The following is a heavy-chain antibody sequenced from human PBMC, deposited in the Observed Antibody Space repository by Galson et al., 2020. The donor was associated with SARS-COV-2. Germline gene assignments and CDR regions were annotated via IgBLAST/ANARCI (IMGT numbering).Heavy chain of an antibody. CDR1: DDSLNNYY. J-gene: IGHJ4*02. D-gene: IGHD3-10*01. CDR2: IYFNGVSS. CDR3: ARLGGVRAGAPHFDS. Sequence: SETLSLTCTVPDDSLNNYYWSWIRQSPGRGLEWIGYIYFNGVSSNYNPSLEGRVTLSVDTSKNQFSLRLSSVTAADTAVYYCARLGGVRAGAPHFDSWGQGTLVTVSS. V-gene: IGHV4-59*01.